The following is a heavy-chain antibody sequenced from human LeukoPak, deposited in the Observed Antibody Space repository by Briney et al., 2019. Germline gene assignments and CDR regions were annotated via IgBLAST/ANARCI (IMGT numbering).Heavy chain of an antibody. CDR2: ISYDGSNK. D-gene: IGHD2-21*02. CDR3: ARDGAPVVTPHAFDI. Sequence: QPGGSLRLSCAASGFTFSSYAMHWVRQAPGKGLEWVAVISYDGSNKYYADSVKGRFTISRDNSKNTLYLQMNSLRAEDTAVYYCARDGAPVVTPHAFDIWGQGTMVTVSS. CDR1: GFTFSSYA. V-gene: IGHV3-30-3*01. J-gene: IGHJ3*02.